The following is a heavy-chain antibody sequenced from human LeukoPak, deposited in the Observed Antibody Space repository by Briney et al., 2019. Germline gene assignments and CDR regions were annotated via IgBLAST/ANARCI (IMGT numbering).Heavy chain of an antibody. D-gene: IGHD2-2*01. J-gene: IGHJ3*02. CDR3: ASRVVPAAMGAFDI. V-gene: IGHV1-69*10. CDR1: GATFSSYT. CDR2: INPFLVIA. Sequence: ASVKPSCYAAGATFSSYTISWLPQAPEQGLEWRGGINPFLVIANYAPKFPGRVAITAAKSTNTAYMALSSLRSADTAVYYCASRVVPAAMGAFDIWGQGTLVTVSS.